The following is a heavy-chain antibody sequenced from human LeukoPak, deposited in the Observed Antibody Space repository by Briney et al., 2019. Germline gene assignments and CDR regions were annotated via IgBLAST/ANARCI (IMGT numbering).Heavy chain of an antibody. D-gene: IGHD3-10*01. CDR2: VYTSGST. CDR1: GGSISSYY. V-gene: IGHV4-4*07. J-gene: IGHJ4*02. CDR3: ARGEYFFGSGRLDYFDY. Sequence: SETLSLTCTVSGGSISSYYWSWIRQPAGKGPEWIGRVYTSGSTNYNPSLKSRVTISVDKSKNQFSLKLNSVTAADTAVYYCARGEYFFGSGRLDYFDYWGQGTLVTVSS.